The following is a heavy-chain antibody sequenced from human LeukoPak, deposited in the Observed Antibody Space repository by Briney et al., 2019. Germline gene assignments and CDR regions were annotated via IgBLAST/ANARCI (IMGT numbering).Heavy chain of an antibody. Sequence: PSETLSLTCGVSAYSISSAYYWGWIRQPPGKGLEWIGSIYHSGNTYYNPSLKSRVTISVDTPKNQFSLKLNSVTAADTAVYYCAIGALSDAFHIWGQGSMVTVSS. CDR3: AIGALSDAFHI. D-gene: IGHD6-6*01. V-gene: IGHV4-38-2*01. CDR2: IYHSGNT. CDR1: AYSISSAYY. J-gene: IGHJ3*02.